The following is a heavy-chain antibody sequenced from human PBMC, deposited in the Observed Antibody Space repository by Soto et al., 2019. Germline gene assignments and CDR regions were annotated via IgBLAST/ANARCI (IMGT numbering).Heavy chain of an antibody. Sequence: SVKVSCKASGGTFSSYAISWVRQAPGQGLEWMGGIIPIFGTANYAQKFQGRVTITADESTSTAYMELSSLRSEDTAVYYCAGIRFLEWFIDYYYYYGMDVWGQGTTVTVSS. CDR2: IIPIFGTA. D-gene: IGHD3-3*01. CDR1: GGTFSSYA. J-gene: IGHJ6*02. V-gene: IGHV1-69*13. CDR3: AGIRFLEWFIDYYYYYGMDV.